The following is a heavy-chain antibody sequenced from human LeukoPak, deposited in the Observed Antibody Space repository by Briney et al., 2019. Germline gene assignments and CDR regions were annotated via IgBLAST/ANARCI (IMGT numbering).Heavy chain of an antibody. J-gene: IGHJ3*02. CDR1: GFTFSSYG. CDR2: ISYVGSNN. V-gene: IGHV3-30*18. D-gene: IGHD2-21*02. CDR3: AKSTLAYCGGDCYSAAFDI. Sequence: GRSLRLSCVASGFTFSSYGMHWVRQAPGKGLEWVAVISYVGSNNYYADSVKDRFTISRDNSKNTLYLQMNSLRAEDTAVYYCAKSTLAYCGGDCYSAAFDIWGQGTMVTVSS.